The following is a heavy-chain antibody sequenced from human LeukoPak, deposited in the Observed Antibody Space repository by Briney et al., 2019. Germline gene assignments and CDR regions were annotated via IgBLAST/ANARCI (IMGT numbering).Heavy chain of an antibody. CDR3: AKRGIVIRGILVIGYHQEAYHYDY. V-gene: IGHV3-23*01. Sequence: GGSLRLSCAASGFTFSSYAMSWVRQAPGKGLEWVSAISGSGGSTYYADSVKGRFTISRDKSKNTLYLQMDSLRAEDTAVYFCAKRGIVIRGILVIGYHQEAYHYDYWGQGVLVTVSS. CDR1: GFTFSSYA. J-gene: IGHJ4*02. D-gene: IGHD3-10*01. CDR2: ISGSGGST.